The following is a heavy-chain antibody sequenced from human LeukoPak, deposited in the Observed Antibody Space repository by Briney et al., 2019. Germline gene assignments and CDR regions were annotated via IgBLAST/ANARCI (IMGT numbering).Heavy chain of an antibody. J-gene: IGHJ4*02. CDR2: IKQDGSMK. CDR1: GFTFSSYW. CDR3: ATPLDYYDSSGYHQGGD. D-gene: IGHD3-22*01. Sequence: PGGSLRLSCAASGFTFSSYWMSWVRQAPGKGLEWVANIKQDGSMKNYVDSVKGRFTISRDNAKNSLYLQMNSLRAEDTAVYYCATPLDYYDSSGYHQGGDWGQGTLVTVSS. V-gene: IGHV3-7*03.